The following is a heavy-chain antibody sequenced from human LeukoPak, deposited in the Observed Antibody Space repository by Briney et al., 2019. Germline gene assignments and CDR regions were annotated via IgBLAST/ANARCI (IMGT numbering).Heavy chain of an antibody. Sequence: SGGSLRLSCAASGFTFSSYGMHWVRQAPGKGLEWVAVIWCNGSNKYYADSVKGRFTISRDNSNNTLYLQMNSMRGEKTAVSYGAKDVYCSGGSCVIDYWGEGALVTVSS. D-gene: IGHD2-15*01. CDR3: AKDVYCSGGSCVIDY. CDR2: IWCNGSNK. J-gene: IGHJ4*02. CDR1: GFTFSSYG. V-gene: IGHV3-33*06.